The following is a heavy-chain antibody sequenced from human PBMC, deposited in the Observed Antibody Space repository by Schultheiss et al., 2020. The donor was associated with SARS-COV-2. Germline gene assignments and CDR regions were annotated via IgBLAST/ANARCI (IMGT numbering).Heavy chain of an antibody. CDR2: IYWNDDK. V-gene: IGHV2-5*01. J-gene: IGHJ3*02. CDR1: GFSLSTSGVG. CDR3: AHRRRGCSSTSCYTVGAFDI. D-gene: IGHD2-2*02. Sequence: SGPTLVKPTQTLTLTCTFSGFSLSTSGVGVGWIRQPPGKALEWLALIYWNDDKRYSPSLKSRLTITKDTSKNQVVLTMTNMDPVDTATYYCAHRRRGCSSTSCYTVGAFDIWGQGTMVTVSS.